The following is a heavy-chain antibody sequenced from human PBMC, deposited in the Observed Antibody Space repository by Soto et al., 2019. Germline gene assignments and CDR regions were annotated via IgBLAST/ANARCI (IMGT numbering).Heavy chain of an antibody. D-gene: IGHD1-26*01. CDR3: AKGGKIVAAGTRVYLYNAMDV. CDR2: INTNSGDT. CDR1: GYTFTGYY. V-gene: IGHV1-2*02. J-gene: IGHJ6*02. Sequence: QVQLVQSGSEVKRTGDSVKVSCKASGYTFTGYYVPWVLQAPGQGLEGMGWINTNSGDTYLAQRFQGRVTMNRDTSIGTAYMELRGLTPDATAAYNCAKGGKIVAAGTRVYLYNAMDVWGQRTTATVAS.